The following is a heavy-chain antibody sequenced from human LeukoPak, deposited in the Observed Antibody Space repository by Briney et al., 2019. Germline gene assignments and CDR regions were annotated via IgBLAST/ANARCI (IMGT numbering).Heavy chain of an antibody. Sequence: ASVKVSCKASGYTFTGYYMHWVRQAPGQRLEWMGWINVDNGNTKYSQEFQGRVTITRDTSASTAYMELSSLRSEDMAVYYCARGDVTIFGVVTGKCDYWGQGTLVTVSS. D-gene: IGHD3-3*01. V-gene: IGHV1-3*03. CDR2: INVDNGNT. CDR1: GYTFTGYY. J-gene: IGHJ4*02. CDR3: ARGDVTIFGVVTGKCDY.